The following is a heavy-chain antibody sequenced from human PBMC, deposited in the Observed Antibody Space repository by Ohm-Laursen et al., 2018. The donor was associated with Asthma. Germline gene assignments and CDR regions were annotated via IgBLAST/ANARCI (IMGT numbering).Heavy chain of an antibody. J-gene: IGHJ6*02. D-gene: IGHD1-26*01. Sequence: SLRLSCSASGFTFSSYGMHWVRQAPGKGLEWVAVISYDGSNKYYADPVKGRFTISRDNSKNTLYLQMNSLRAEDTAVYYCAREISDPGGMDVWGQGTTVTVSS. CDR2: ISYDGSNK. CDR1: GFTFSSYG. CDR3: AREISDPGGMDV. V-gene: IGHV3-30*03.